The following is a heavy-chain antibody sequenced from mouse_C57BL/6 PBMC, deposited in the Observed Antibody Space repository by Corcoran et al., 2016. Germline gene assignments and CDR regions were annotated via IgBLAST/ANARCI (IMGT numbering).Heavy chain of an antibody. CDR3: ARDSNWYFDV. J-gene: IGHJ1*03. CDR1: GYTFTTYG. Sequence: QIQLVQSGPELKKPGETVKISCKASGYTFTTYGMSWVKQAPGKGLKWMGWINTYSGVPTYADDFKGRFAFSLETSASTAYLQTNNLKNEDTATYFCARDSNWYFDVWGTGTTVTVSS. CDR2: INTYSGVP. D-gene: IGHD2-5*01. V-gene: IGHV9-3*01.